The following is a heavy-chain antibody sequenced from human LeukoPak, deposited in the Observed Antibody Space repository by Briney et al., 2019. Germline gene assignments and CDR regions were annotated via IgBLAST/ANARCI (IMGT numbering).Heavy chain of an antibody. CDR1: GFTFSDYY. Sequence: PGGSLRLSCAASGFTFSDYYMSWIRQAPGKGLEWGSYISSSGSTIYYADSVKGRFTISRDNAKNSLYLQMSSLRAEDTAVYYCARGGITMIVDGMDVWGQGTTVTVSS. CDR3: ARGGITMIVDGMDV. V-gene: IGHV3-11*01. J-gene: IGHJ6*02. CDR2: ISSSGSTI. D-gene: IGHD3-22*01.